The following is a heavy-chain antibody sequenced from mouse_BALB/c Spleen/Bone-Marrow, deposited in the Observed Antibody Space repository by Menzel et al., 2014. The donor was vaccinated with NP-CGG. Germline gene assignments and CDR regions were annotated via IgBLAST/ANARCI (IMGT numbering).Heavy chain of an antibody. CDR2: INPSNGRT. CDR3: ARTYFDY. J-gene: IGHJ2*01. V-gene: IGHV1S81*02. Sequence: QVQLQQSGAELVKPGASVKLSCKASGYTFTSYWMHWVKRRPGQGLEWIGEINPSNGRTNYNEKFKSKATLTVDKSSSTAYMQLSSLTSEDFAVYYCARTYFDYWGQGTTLTVSS. CDR1: GYTFTSYW.